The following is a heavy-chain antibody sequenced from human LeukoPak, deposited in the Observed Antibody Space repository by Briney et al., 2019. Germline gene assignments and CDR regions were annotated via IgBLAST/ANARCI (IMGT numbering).Heavy chain of an antibody. Sequence: PSETLSLTCTVSGGSIRGYHWSWIRQPPGKRLEWIGYIYDSGSTNYNPSLKSRVTISIDTSKNQFSLKLSSVTAADTAVYYCAREEYCGGDCYSGFDYWGQGTLVTVSS. J-gene: IGHJ4*02. V-gene: IGHV4-59*01. D-gene: IGHD2-21*02. CDR3: AREEYCGGDCYSGFDY. CDR2: IYDSGST. CDR1: GGSIRGYH.